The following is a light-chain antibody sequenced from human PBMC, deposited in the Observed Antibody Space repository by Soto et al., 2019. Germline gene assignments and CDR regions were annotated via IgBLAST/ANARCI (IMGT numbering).Light chain of an antibody. CDR2: EVR. Sequence: QSALTQPASVSGSPGQSITISCAGTMRDIGAYNLVSWYQQHPGKAPQLIIYEVRNRPSGISFRFSGSKSGNTASLTISGLQAEDEDDYYCSSFTANSTLIFGGGTHLTVL. CDR1: MRDIGAYNL. J-gene: IGLJ2*01. V-gene: IGLV2-14*03. CDR3: SSFTANSTLI.